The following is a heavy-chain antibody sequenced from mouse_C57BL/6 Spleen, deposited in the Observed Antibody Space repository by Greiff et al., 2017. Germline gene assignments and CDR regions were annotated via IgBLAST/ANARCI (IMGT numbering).Heavy chain of an antibody. J-gene: IGHJ2*01. CDR1: GFTFSSYA. D-gene: IGHD2-4*01. CDR3: ARDNDYEGYFDY. CDR2: ISDGGSYT. V-gene: IGHV5-4*01. Sequence: EVKLMESGGGLVKPGGSLKLSCAASGFTFSSYAMSWVRQTPEKRLEWVATISDGGSYTYYPDNVKGRFTISRDNAKNNLYLQMSHLKSEDTAMYYCARDNDYEGYFDYWGQGTTLTVSS.